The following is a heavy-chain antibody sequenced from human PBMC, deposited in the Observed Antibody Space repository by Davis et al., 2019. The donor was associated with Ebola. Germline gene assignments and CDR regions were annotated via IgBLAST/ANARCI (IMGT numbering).Heavy chain of an antibody. CDR2: IGTAGDP. J-gene: IGHJ4*02. V-gene: IGHV3-13*05. CDR3: AKGADGSGSYYRAPFDY. CDR1: GFTFSSYD. D-gene: IGHD3-10*01. Sequence: GESLKISCAASGFTFSSYDMHWVRQATGKGLEWVSAIGTAGDPYYPGSVKGRFTISRENAKNSLYLQMNSLRAGDTAVYYCAKGADGSGSYYRAPFDYWGQGTLVTVSS.